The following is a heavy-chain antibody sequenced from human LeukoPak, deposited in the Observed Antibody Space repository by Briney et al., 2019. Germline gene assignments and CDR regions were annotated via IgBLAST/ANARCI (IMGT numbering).Heavy chain of an antibody. CDR1: GFTFSSYS. J-gene: IGHJ4*02. Sequence: GGSLGLSCAASGFTFSSYSMNWVRQAPGKGLEWVSSTSSSSGYIYYADSVKGRFTISRDNAKNSLYLQMNSLRAEDTAVYYCARDPPGRNYVWGSYRSRKGYYFDYWGQGTLVTVSS. V-gene: IGHV3-21*01. CDR3: ARDPPGRNYVWGSYRSRKGYYFDY. D-gene: IGHD3-16*02. CDR2: TSSSSGYI.